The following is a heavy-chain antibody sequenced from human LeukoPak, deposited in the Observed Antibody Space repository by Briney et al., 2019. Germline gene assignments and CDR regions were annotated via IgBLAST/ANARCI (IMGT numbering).Heavy chain of an antibody. CDR3: AREGASSSFGY. CDR2: LYSGGNT. J-gene: IGHJ4*02. Sequence: PGRSLRLSCAASGFTFSSYGMHWVRQAPGKGLEWVSVLYSGGNTYHADSVKGRFTISRDNSKNTLYLQMNSLRAEDTAVYYCAREGASSSFGYWGQGTLVTVSS. V-gene: IGHV3-53*01. D-gene: IGHD6-13*01. CDR1: GFTFSSYG.